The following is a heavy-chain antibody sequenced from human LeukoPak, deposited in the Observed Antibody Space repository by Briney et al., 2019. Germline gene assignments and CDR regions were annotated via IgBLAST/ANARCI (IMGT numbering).Heavy chain of an antibody. J-gene: IGHJ5*02. Sequence: ASVKVSCKASGYTFTNAMHWVRQAPGQRLEWMGWINAANGDTKYSQEFQGRVAITRDTSTSTAYMELRSLRSDDTAVYYCARIVGAFGGGPDNWFDPWGQGTLVTVSS. CDR1: GYTFTNA. CDR3: ARIVGAFGGGPDNWFDP. D-gene: IGHD1-26*01. CDR2: INAANGDT. V-gene: IGHV1-3*01.